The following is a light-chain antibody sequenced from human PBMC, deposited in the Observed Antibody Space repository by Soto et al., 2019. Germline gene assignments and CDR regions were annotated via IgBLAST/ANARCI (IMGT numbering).Light chain of an antibody. CDR1: QSIRTD. CDR2: SAS. CDR3: QQNNHWLWT. V-gene: IGKV3-15*01. J-gene: IGKJ1*01. Sequence: EVVMTQSPATLSVFPGERATLSCRASQSIRTDLAWYQQKPGQAPSLLIFSASTRATGVPARFSGSGSGTEFTLTITSLQSEDFAVYYCQQNNHWLWTFGQGTKVDIK.